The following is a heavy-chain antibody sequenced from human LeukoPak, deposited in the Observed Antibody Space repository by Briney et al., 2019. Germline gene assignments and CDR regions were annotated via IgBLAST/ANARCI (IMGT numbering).Heavy chain of an antibody. Sequence: GGSLRLSRAAPGFTFDDYGMSWVRQAPGKGLEWVSGINWNGDRTGYADSVRGRFTISRDNAKNSLYLQMNSLRAEDTALYYCARKGYYGSGTYLDYWGQGTLVTVSS. J-gene: IGHJ4*02. CDR1: GFTFDDYG. D-gene: IGHD3-10*01. CDR3: ARKGYYGSGTYLDY. V-gene: IGHV3-20*04. CDR2: INWNGDRT.